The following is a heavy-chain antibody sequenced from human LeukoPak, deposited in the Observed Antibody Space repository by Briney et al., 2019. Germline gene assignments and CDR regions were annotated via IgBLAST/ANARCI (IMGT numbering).Heavy chain of an antibody. CDR3: AKDRYYDSSGYYYG. V-gene: IGHV3-9*01. CDR2: ISWNSGSI. Sequence: GGSLRLSCAASGFTFDDYAMHWVRQAPGKGLEWVSGISWNSGSIGYADSVKGRFTISRDNAKNSLYLQMNSLRAEDTALYYCAKDRYYDSSGYYYGWGQGTLVTVSS. D-gene: IGHD3-22*01. CDR1: GFTFDDYA. J-gene: IGHJ4*02.